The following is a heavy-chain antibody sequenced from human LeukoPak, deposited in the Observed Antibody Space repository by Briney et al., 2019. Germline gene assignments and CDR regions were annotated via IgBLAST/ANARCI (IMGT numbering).Heavy chain of an antibody. V-gene: IGHV1-2*02. CDR2: INPNSGGT. D-gene: IGHD6-13*01. J-gene: IGHJ5*02. CDR3: ARSGSSLVNWFDP. Sequence: ASVKVSCKASGYTFTGYYMHWVRQAPGQGLEWMGWINPNSGGTNYAQKFQGRVTMTRDTPISTAYMELSRLRSDDTAVHYCARSGSSLVNWFDPWGQGTLVTVSS. CDR1: GYTFTGYY.